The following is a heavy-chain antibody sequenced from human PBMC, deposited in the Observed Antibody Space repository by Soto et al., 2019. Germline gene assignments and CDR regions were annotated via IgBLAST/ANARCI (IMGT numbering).Heavy chain of an antibody. V-gene: IGHV3-23*01. CDR2: ISDSGAHT. Sequence: EVQLLESGGGLDQPGGSLRLSCAASGFTFDSYAMSWVRQAPGKGLEWVSMISDSGAHTYFADSVKGRFTISRDNSKNTLYLQLDSLKSDDTAEYYCAKDQKAVTGLVAFDSLGQGTLVTGCS. D-gene: IGHD6-19*01. CDR3: AKDQKAVTGLVAFDS. CDR1: GFTFDSYA. J-gene: IGHJ4*02.